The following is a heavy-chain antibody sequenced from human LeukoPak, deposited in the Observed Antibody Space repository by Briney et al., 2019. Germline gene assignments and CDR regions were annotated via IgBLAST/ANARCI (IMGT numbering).Heavy chain of an antibody. J-gene: IGHJ3*02. CDR1: GFTFSGFW. D-gene: IGHD4-23*01. CDR3: ARGPTTVVTLHAFDI. V-gene: IGHV3-74*01. Sequence: PGGSLRLSCAASGFTFSGFWMHWVRQAPGKGLVWVSCISFDGSDATYADSVKGRFTISRDNAKNSLYLQMNSLRAEDTAVYYCARGPTTVVTLHAFDIWGQGTMVTVSS. CDR2: ISFDGSDA.